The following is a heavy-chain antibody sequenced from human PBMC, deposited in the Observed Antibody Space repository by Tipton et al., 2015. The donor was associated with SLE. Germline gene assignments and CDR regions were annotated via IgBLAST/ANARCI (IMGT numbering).Heavy chain of an antibody. CDR3: ASHAPSDNHIDS. J-gene: IGHJ4*02. CDR1: GGSISSYY. V-gene: IGHV4-59*08. Sequence: TLSLTCTVSGGSISSYYCSWIRQSPEKGLEWIGYVYYGGNTNYNPSLESRVSISVDTSKNQFSLKLNSVTAADTAVYYCASHAPSDNHIDSWGQGTLVTVSS. CDR2: VYYGGNT. D-gene: IGHD1-14*01.